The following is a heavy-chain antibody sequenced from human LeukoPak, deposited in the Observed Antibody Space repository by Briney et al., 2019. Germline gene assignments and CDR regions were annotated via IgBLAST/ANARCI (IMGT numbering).Heavy chain of an antibody. V-gene: IGHV3-23*01. Sequence: GGSLRLSCDASGFTFSSDAMNWIRQAPGKGLEWVSAISGSGSSPYYADSVKGRFTVSRDNTKNTLYLQMSSLRVEDTALYYCAKGRLWGRGGHHYYYMDVWGKGTAVTISS. CDR1: GFTFSSDA. J-gene: IGHJ6*03. D-gene: IGHD3-16*01. CDR3: AKGRLWGRGGHHYYYMDV. CDR2: ISGSGSSP.